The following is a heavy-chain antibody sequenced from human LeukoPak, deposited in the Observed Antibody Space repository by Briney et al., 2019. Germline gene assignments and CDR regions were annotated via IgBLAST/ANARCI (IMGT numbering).Heavy chain of an antibody. CDR1: GFTFSSYA. D-gene: IGHD3-9*01. Sequence: GGSLRLSCAASGFTFSSYAMHWVRQAPGKGLEWVAVISYDGSNKYYADPVKGRFTISRDNSKNTLYLQMNSPRAEDTAVYYCARDGRYFDWLFSFDYWGQGTLVSVSS. V-gene: IGHV3-30*04. J-gene: IGHJ4*02. CDR2: ISYDGSNK. CDR3: ARDGRYFDWLFSFDY.